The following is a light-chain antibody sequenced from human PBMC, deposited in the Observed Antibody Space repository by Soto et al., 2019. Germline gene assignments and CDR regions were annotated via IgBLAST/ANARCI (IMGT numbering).Light chain of an antibody. CDR3: LLSYSGARV. Sequence: QAVVTQEPSLTVSPGGTVTLTCGSSTGAVTSGHYPYWFQQKPGQAPRTLIYDTRNKYPWTPARFSGSLLGGKAALTLSGAQPEDEADYYCLLSYSGARVFGGGTKLTVL. V-gene: IGLV7-46*01. CDR2: DTR. J-gene: IGLJ2*01. CDR1: TGAVTSGHY.